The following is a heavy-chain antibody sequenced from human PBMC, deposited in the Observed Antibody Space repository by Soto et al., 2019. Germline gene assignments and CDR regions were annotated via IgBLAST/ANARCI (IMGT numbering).Heavy chain of an antibody. CDR2: IIPIFGTA. D-gene: IGHD3-22*01. V-gene: IGHV1-69*13. CDR1: GGTFSSYA. Sequence: SVKVSCKASGGTFSSYAISWVRQAPGQGLEWMGGIIPIFGTANYAQKFQGRVTITADESTSTAYMELSSLRSEDTAVYYCARAQPRYYYDSSGPDAFDIWGQGTMVTVPS. CDR3: ARAQPRYYYDSSGPDAFDI. J-gene: IGHJ3*02.